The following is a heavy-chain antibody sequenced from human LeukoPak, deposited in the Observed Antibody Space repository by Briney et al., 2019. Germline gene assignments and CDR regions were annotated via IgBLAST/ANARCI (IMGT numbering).Heavy chain of an antibody. Sequence: GGSLRLSCAASGFTFSSYAMSWVRQAPGKGLEWVSSISSSSSYIYYADSVKGRFTISRDNAKNSLYLQMNSLRAEDTAVYYCARDLKYSSFDYCGQGTLVTVSS. CDR2: ISSSSSYI. CDR3: ARDLKYSSFDY. J-gene: IGHJ4*02. V-gene: IGHV3-21*01. D-gene: IGHD6-13*01. CDR1: GFTFSSYA.